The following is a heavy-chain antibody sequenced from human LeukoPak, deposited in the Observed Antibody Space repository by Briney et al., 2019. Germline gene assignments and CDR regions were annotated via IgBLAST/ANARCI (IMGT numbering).Heavy chain of an antibody. CDR2: IYYSGST. D-gene: IGHD1-26*01. CDR1: GYSISSAYF. V-gene: IGHV4-61*01. Sequence: SETLSLTCAVSGYSISSAYFWGWIRPPPGKGLEWIGYIYYSGSTNYNPSLKSRVTISVDTSKNQFSLKLSSVTAADTAVYYCARGGSQIDYWGQGTLVTVSS. CDR3: ARGGSQIDY. J-gene: IGHJ4*02.